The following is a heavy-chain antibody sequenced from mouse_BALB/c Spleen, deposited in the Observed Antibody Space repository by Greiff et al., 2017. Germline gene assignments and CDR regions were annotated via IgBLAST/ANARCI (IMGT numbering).Heavy chain of an antibody. V-gene: IGHV7-3*02. CDR1: GFTFTDYY. J-gene: IGHJ2*01. D-gene: IGHD4-1*01. CDR2: IRNKANGYTT. Sequence: EVKLQESGGGLVQPGGSLRLSCATSGFTFTDYYMSWVRQPPGKALEWLGFIRNKANGYTTEYSASVKGRFTISRDNSQSILYLQMNTLRAEDSATYYCASGTYYFDYWGQGTTLTVSS. CDR3: ASGTYYFDY.